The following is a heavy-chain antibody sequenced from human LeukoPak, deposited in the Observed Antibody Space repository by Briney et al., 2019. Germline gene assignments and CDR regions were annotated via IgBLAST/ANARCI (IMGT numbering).Heavy chain of an antibody. CDR2: ISWNSGSI. Sequence: GGSLRLSCAASGFTFDDYAMHWVRHAPGKGLEWVSGISWNSGSIGYADSVKGRFTISRDNSKNTLYLQMNSLRAEDTAVYYCAKRGSGSGSYIGLKGAFDIWGQGTMVTVSS. CDR3: AKRGSGSGSYIGLKGAFDI. J-gene: IGHJ3*02. D-gene: IGHD3-10*01. V-gene: IGHV3-9*01. CDR1: GFTFDDYA.